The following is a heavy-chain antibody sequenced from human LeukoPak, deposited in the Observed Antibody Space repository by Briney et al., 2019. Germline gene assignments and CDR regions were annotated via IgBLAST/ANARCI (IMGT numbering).Heavy chain of an antibody. V-gene: IGHV4-59*01. Sequence: TSETLSLTCTVSGGSISSYYWSWIRQPPGKGLEWIGYIYYSGSTNYNPSLKSRVTISVGTSKNQFSLKLSSVTAADTAVCYCARVVPRLVVSSDWGQGTLVTVSS. CDR2: IYYSGST. D-gene: IGHD3-22*01. CDR1: GGSISSYY. CDR3: ARVVPRLVVSSD. J-gene: IGHJ4*02.